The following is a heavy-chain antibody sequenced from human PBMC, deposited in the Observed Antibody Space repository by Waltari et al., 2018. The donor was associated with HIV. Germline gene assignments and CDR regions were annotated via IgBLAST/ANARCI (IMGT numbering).Heavy chain of an antibody. J-gene: IGHJ4*02. CDR2: IKQDGSEQ. V-gene: IGHV3-7*01. CDR3: ARPQGGYSYGFNY. Sequence: EWLLVQYVGGWFQPGGPLRLSLSAAAFTVCASWHGWLGLAPGKGLEWVANIKQDGSEQYYVDSVKGRFTISRDNAKNSLYLQMNSLRADDTAVYYCARPQGGYSYGFNYWGQGTLVTVSS. CDR1: AFTVCASW. D-gene: IGHD5-18*01.